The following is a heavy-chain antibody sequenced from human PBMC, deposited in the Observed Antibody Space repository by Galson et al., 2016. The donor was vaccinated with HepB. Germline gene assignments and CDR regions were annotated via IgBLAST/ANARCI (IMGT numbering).Heavy chain of an antibody. D-gene: IGHD3-22*01. CDR1: EFTFSTYW. CDR3: ARDRHYYDNSGYPQPYWFFDL. V-gene: IGHV3-74*01. Sequence: SLRLSCAASEFTFSTYWMHWVRQAPGKGLVWVSRIDGDGSTTIYADSVKGRFTISRDNAKNTLYLQMNSLRAEDTAVYYWARDRHYYDNSGYPQPYWFFDLWGRGTLVTVSS. CDR2: IDGDGSTT. J-gene: IGHJ2*01.